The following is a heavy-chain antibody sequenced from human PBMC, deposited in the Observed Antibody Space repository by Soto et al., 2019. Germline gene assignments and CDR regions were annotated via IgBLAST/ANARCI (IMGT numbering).Heavy chain of an antibody. V-gene: IGHV1-8*01. D-gene: IGHD5-18*01. CDR2: MNPNSGNT. CDR3: AAVGYSYGLRDDAFDI. CDR1: GYPFTSYD. Sequence: GASVKVSCKASGYPFTSYDINWVRQATGQGLEWIGWMNPNSGNTGYAQKFQGRVTMTRNTSISTAYMELSSLRSEDTAVYYCAAVGYSYGLRDDAFDIWGQGTMVTVSS. J-gene: IGHJ3*02.